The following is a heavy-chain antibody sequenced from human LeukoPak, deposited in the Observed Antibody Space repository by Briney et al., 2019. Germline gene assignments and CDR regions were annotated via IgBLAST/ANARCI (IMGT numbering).Heavy chain of an antibody. CDR3: ARALRGYDSSGYYSGGLGY. D-gene: IGHD3-22*01. CDR1: GGSISSGGYY. V-gene: IGHV4-30-2*01. J-gene: IGHJ4*02. Sequence: SETLSLTCTVSGGSISSGGYYWSWIRQPPGKGLEWIGYIYHSGSTYYNPSLKSRVTISVDRSKNQFSLKLSSVTAADTAVYYCARALRGYDSSGYYSGGLGYWGQGTLVTVSS. CDR2: IYHSGST.